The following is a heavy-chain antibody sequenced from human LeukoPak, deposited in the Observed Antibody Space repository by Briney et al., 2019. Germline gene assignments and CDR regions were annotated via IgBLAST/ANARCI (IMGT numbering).Heavy chain of an antibody. V-gene: IGHV3-74*01. Sequence: GSLRLSCAASGFTFSSHWMHWVRQAPGKGLVWVSGINSDGSSRRYADSVKGRFTISRDNAKNTLYLQMNSLRVEDTAVYYCARGGDSSGYYYCDQWGQGTLVTVSS. CDR1: GFTFSSHW. D-gene: IGHD3-22*01. CDR2: INSDGSSR. CDR3: ARGGDSSGYYYCDQ. J-gene: IGHJ4*02.